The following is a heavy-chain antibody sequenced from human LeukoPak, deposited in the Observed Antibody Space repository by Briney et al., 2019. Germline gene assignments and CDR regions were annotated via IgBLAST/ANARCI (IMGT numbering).Heavy chain of an antibody. V-gene: IGHV1-69*02. J-gene: IGHJ1*01. CDR2: IIPILGIA. CDR1: GDTFADYY. Sequence: SVKVSCKASGDTFADYYVHWVRQAPGQGLEWMGRIIPILGIANYAQKFQGRVTITAGKSTSTAYMELSSLRSEDTAVYYCNYGSNSGNFQHWGQGTLVTASS. D-gene: IGHD4-23*01. CDR3: NYGSNSGNFQH.